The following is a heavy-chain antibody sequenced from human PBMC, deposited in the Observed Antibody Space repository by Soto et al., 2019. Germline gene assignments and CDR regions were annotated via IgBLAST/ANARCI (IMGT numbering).Heavy chain of an antibody. D-gene: IGHD1-1*01. J-gene: IGHJ3*01. CDR3: AKDRQSYNSVWDPFDF. CDR2: MGGGDHDG. V-gene: IGHV3-23*01. CDR1: EFALNTYA. Sequence: EVQLLESGGGLVQPGGSLRLSCAASEFALNTYAMIWVGQAQGGGLGGASSMGGGDHDGYYADPVKGRFTISRDNSRNTVFLEMTSLSAEDTAKYYCAKDRQSYNSVWDPFDFWGQGTVVTVSS.